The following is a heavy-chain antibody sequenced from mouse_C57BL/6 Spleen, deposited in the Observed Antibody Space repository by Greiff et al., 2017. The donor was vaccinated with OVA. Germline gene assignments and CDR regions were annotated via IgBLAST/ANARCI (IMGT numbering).Heavy chain of an antibody. CDR2: IHPNSGST. J-gene: IGHJ4*01. Sequence: VQLQQPGAELVKPGASVKLSCKASGYTFTSYWMHWVKQRPGQGLEWLGMIHPNSGSTNYNEKFKSTATLTVDKSSSTAYMQLSSLTSEDSAFYYCARGPYSKGSHSYAMDYWGQGTSVTVSA. V-gene: IGHV1-64*01. CDR3: ARGPYSKGSHSYAMDY. CDR1: GYTFTSYW. D-gene: IGHD2-5*01.